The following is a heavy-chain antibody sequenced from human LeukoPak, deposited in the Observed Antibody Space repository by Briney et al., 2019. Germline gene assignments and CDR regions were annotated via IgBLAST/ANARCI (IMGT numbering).Heavy chain of an antibody. V-gene: IGHV3-7*01. CDR1: GFTFSSYW. J-gene: IGHJ4*02. CDR3: ARVRYYDSSGYKYYFDY. Sequence: GGSLRLSCAASGFTFSSYWMSWVRQAPGKGLEWVANIKQDGSEKYYVDSVKGRFTISRDNAKNSLYLQMNSLRAEDTAVYYCARVRYYDSSGYKYYFDYWSQGTLVTVSS. D-gene: IGHD3-22*01. CDR2: IKQDGSEK.